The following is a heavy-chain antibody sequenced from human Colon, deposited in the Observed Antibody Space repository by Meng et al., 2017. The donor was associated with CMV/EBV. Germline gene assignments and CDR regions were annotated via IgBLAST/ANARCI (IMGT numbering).Heavy chain of an antibody. CDR1: ALTFTGYA. D-gene: IGHD2-15*01. V-gene: IGHV3-30-3*01. CDR2: ISYDGSSD. CDR3: ARGALGHCSDNDCRTAGDY. Sequence: GESLKISCAASALTFTGYAMHWVRQAPGKGLEWVAVISYDGSSDYYADSVKGRFTISRDNSKNTLYLQVSSLTVEDTAVYYCARGALGHCSDNDCRTAGDYWGQGTLVTVSS. J-gene: IGHJ4*02.